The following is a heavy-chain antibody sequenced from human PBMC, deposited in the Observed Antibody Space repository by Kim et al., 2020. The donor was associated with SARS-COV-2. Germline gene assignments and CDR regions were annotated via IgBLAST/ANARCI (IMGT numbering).Heavy chain of an antibody. J-gene: IGHJ6*02. CDR1: GGTFSSYA. CDR2: IIPIFGTA. CDR3: ARDRIAAALAHEGYYYYGMDV. Sequence: SVKVSCKASGGTFSSYAISWVRQAPGQGLEWMGGIIPIFGTANYAQKFQGRVTITADESTSTAYMELSSLRSEDTAVYYCARDRIAAALAHEGYYYYGMDVWGQGTTVTVSS. D-gene: IGHD6-13*01. V-gene: IGHV1-69*13.